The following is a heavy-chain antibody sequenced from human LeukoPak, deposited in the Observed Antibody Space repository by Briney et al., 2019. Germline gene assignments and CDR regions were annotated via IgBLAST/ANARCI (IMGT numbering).Heavy chain of an antibody. J-gene: IGHJ6*03. CDR1: GGSISSHY. V-gene: IGHV4-59*11. CDR3: ASKNSGYDYDYYYYYMDV. Sequence: SETLSLTCTVSGGSISSHYWSWIRQPPGKGLEWIGYIYYSGSTNYNPSLKSRVTISVDTSKNQFSLKLSSVTAADTAVYYCASKNSGYDYDYYYYYMDVWGKGTTVTVSS. CDR2: IYYSGST. D-gene: IGHD5-12*01.